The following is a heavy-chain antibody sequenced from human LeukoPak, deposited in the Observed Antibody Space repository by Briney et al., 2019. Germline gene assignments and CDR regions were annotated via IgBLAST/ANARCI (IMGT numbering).Heavy chain of an antibody. CDR3: ASTYSLYDAFDI. CDR2: IYHSGST. V-gene: IGHV4-39*07. J-gene: IGHJ3*02. Sequence: PSETLSLTCTVSGGSISSGSYYWSWIRQPPGKGLEWIGNIYHSGSTYHNPSLKSRVTISVDTSKNQFSLKLISVTAADTAVYFCASTYSLYDAFDIWGQGTTVTVSS. D-gene: IGHD1-26*01. CDR1: GGSISSGSYY.